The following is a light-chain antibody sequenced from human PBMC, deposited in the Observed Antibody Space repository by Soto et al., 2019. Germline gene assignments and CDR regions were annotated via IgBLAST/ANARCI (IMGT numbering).Light chain of an antibody. CDR3: QQYASSPRT. Sequence: EIVLTHSPGTLSLSPGERATLSCSASQSVSNNYLAWYQQKPGQAPRLLIYDASSRATGIPDRFSGSGSGTDFTLTISRLEPEDFAVYYCQQYASSPRTFGQGTKVDIK. J-gene: IGKJ1*01. V-gene: IGKV3-20*01. CDR2: DAS. CDR1: QSVSNNY.